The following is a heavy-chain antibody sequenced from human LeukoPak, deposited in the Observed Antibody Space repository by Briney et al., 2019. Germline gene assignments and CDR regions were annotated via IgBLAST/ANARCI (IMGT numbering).Heavy chain of an antibody. CDR3: ARGIMMDV. Sequence: GGSLRLSCAGSGFTFSSYAMSWVRQAPGKGLEWVANIKKDVSEKFYVDSVKGRFTISRDNAKNSLYLQMNSLRAEDTAVYYCARGIMMDVWGQGTTVTVSS. V-gene: IGHV3-7*01. CDR2: IKKDVSEK. D-gene: IGHD3-16*01. CDR1: GFTFSSYA. J-gene: IGHJ6*02.